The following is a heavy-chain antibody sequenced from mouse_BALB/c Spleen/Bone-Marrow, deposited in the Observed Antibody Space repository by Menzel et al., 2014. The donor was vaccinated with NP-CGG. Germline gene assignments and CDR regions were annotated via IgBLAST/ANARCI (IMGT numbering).Heavy chain of an antibody. CDR1: GYPFSSYW. CDR3: ARKYGDY. V-gene: IGHV1-80*01. Sequence: QVQLQQSGAELVRPGSSVKISCKASGYPFSSYWMNWVKQRPGQGLEWIGQIYPGDGETNYNGKFMGNATLTADKSSSTAYMQLISLTSEDSAVYFCARKYGDYWGQGTTPTVSS. D-gene: IGHD2-10*02. CDR2: IYPGDGET. J-gene: IGHJ2*01.